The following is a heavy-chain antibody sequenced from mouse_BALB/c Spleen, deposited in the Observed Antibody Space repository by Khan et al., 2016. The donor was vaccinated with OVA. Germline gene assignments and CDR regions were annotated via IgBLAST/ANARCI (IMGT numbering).Heavy chain of an antibody. CDR2: VNPNNGDS. CDR3: ARGCDVFAS. Sequence: VQLKQSGPDLVKPGASVRISCKASGYSFTLYYLTWVKQSHGESLEWIGRVNPNNGDSAYNQKFKDRATLTVDKSSNTAYMDFRCLPYEDSAVYDSARGCDVFASWGQGTLVTVSA. J-gene: IGHJ3*01. CDR1: GYSFTLYY. V-gene: IGHV1-26*01.